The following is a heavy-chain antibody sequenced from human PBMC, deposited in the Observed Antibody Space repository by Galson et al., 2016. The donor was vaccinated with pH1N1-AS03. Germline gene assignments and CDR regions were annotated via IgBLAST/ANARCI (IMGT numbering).Heavy chain of an antibody. CDR3: ARGPSTTVTTWCLDS. CDR1: GYTFTGYY. J-gene: IGHJ4*02. Sequence: SGYTFTGYYIHWVRQAPGQGLEWMGWINPNSGGTNSAQKFQGRVTMTRDTSISTAYMDLSRLRSDDTAVYYCARGPSTTVTTWCLDSWGQGTPVTVSS. CDR2: INPNSGGT. V-gene: IGHV1-2*02. D-gene: IGHD4-17*01.